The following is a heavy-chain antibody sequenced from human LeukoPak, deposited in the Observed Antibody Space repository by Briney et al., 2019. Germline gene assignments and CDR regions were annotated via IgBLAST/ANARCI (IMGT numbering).Heavy chain of an antibody. CDR1: GDSVSSRTHY. CDR2: ISYSGIT. D-gene: IGHD3-16*01. V-gene: IGHV4-39*07. Sequence: PSETLSLTCTVSGDSVSSRTHYWAWMRQPPGKGLEWIATISYSGITYYNPSLTSRVTISKDTSTNQFSMRLNSVTAADTAVYYCARHRAYHDAFDFWGQGTMVTVSS. J-gene: IGHJ3*01. CDR3: ARHRAYHDAFDF.